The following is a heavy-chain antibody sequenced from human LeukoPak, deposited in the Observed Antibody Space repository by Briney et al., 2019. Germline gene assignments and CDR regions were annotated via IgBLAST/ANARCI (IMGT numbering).Heavy chain of an antibody. CDR1: GYTFTGYY. D-gene: IGHD3-22*01. J-gene: IGHJ4*02. CDR2: INPNSGGT. Sequence: GASVKVSCKASGYTFTGYYMHWVRQAPGQGLEWMGRINPNSGGTNYAQKFQGRVTMTRDTSISTAYMELSRLRSDDTAVYYCARDLLLYYYDSSGSQFDYWGQGTLVTVSS. V-gene: IGHV1-2*06. CDR3: ARDLLLYYYDSSGSQFDY.